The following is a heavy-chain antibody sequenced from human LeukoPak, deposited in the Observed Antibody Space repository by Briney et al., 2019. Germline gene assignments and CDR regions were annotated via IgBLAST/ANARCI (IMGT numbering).Heavy chain of an antibody. D-gene: IGHD6-19*01. J-gene: IGHJ4*02. CDR1: GGTFSSYA. CDR3: AGDFIAVAGSFDY. Sequence: SVKVSCKASGGTFSSYAISWVRQAPGQGLEWMGRIIPILGIANYAQKFQGRVTITADKSTSTAYMELSSLRSEDTAVYYCAGDFIAVAGSFDYWGQGTLVTVSS. CDR2: IIPILGIA. V-gene: IGHV1-69*04.